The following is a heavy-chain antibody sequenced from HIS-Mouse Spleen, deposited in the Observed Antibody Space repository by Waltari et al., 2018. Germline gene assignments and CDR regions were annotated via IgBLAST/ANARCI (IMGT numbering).Heavy chain of an antibody. V-gene: IGHV1-2*02. CDR3: ARWWDTLGMGNFDY. D-gene: IGHD7-27*01. CDR2: INPNSGGT. J-gene: IGHJ4*02. CDR1: GYTLTGYY. Sequence: QVQLVQSGAEVQKPGASVKVSCTASGYTLTGYYMHRGRQPPGQGLEGMGWINPNSGGTNYAQKFQARVTMTRDTSISTAYMELSRLRSDDTAVYYCARWWDTLGMGNFDYWGQGTLVTVSS.